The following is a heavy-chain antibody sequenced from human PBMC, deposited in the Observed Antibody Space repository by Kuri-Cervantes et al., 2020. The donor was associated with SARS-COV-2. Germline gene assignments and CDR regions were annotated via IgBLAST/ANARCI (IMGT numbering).Heavy chain of an antibody. CDR2: IYYSGST. V-gene: IGHV4-61*01. Sequence: SETLSLTCAVSGYSISSGYYWNWIRQPPGKGLEWIGNIYYSGSTKYNPSLKSRVTISVDTSKNQFSLKLSSVTAADTAVYFCARDRGYSGTSYYYFDYWGQGTLVTVSS. D-gene: IGHD1-26*01. CDR1: GYSISSGYY. J-gene: IGHJ4*02. CDR3: ARDRGYSGTSYYYFDY.